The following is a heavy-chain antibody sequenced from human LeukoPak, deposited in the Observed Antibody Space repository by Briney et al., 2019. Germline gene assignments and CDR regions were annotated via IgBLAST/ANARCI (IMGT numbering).Heavy chain of an antibody. D-gene: IGHD3-3*01. CDR3: ARAPLFGVVTGAFDI. V-gene: IGHV1-2*02. CDR2: TNPNSGGT. J-gene: IGHJ3*02. CDR1: GYTFTGYY. Sequence: ASVKVSCKASGYTFTGYYMHWVRQAPGQGLEWMGWTNPNSGGTNYAQKFQGRVTMTRDTSISTAYMELSRLRSDDTAVYYCARAPLFGVVTGAFDIWGQGTMVTVSS.